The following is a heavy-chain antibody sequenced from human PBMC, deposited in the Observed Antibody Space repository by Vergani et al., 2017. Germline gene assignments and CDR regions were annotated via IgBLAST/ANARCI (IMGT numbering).Heavy chain of an antibody. J-gene: IGHJ3*02. CDR2: IYTSGST. CDR3: ARDFRGVYAFDI. Sequence: QVQLQESGPGLVKPSQTLSLTCTVSGGSISSGSYYWSWIRQPAGKGLEWIGRIYTSGSTNYNPPLKSRVTISVDTSKNQFSLKLSSVTAADTAVYYCARDFRGVYAFDIWGQGTMVTVSS. CDR1: GGSISSGSYY. D-gene: IGHD3-10*01. V-gene: IGHV4-61*02.